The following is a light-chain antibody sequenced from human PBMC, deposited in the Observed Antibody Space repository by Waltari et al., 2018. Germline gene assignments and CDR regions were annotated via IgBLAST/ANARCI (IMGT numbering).Light chain of an antibody. CDR2: WAS. Sequence: DIVMTQSPDSLAVSLGERATINCKSSRSVLYSSNNKNYLAWYQQKPGEPPQLLIYWASTRESGVPDRFSGSGSGTDFTLTISSLQAEDVAVYYCHQYFSTPHTFGQGTKLEIK. J-gene: IGKJ2*01. CDR3: HQYFSTPHT. V-gene: IGKV4-1*01. CDR1: RSVLYSSNNKNY.